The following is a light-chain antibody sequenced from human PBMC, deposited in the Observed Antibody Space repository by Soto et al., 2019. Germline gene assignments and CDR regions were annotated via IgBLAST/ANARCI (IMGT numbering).Light chain of an antibody. V-gene: IGKV1-17*01. J-gene: IGKJ4*01. CDR2: AAS. CDR3: QHHNSYLALT. Sequence: DIQMTQAPSSLSASVGDRVTITCRASQSIRNDLGWYQQKPGKAPKRQIYAASTLRNGVPSRFSGSGSGTEFTLTISSLQPEDFATYYCQHHNSYLALTFGGGPKVEIK. CDR1: QSIRND.